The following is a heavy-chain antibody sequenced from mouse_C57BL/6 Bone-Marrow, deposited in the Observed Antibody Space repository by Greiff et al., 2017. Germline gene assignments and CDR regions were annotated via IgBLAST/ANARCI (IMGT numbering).Heavy chain of an antibody. Sequence: ESGPGLVKPSQSLSLTCSVTGYSITSGYYWNWIRQFPGNKLEWMGYISYDGSNNYNPSLKNRTSMTRDTSKNQFFLKLNSVTTEDTATYYCASDYYDSSFWYFDVWGTGTTVTVSS. CDR3: ASDYYDSSFWYFDV. D-gene: IGHD1-1*01. V-gene: IGHV3-6*01. CDR2: ISYDGSN. CDR1: GYSITSGYY. J-gene: IGHJ1*03.